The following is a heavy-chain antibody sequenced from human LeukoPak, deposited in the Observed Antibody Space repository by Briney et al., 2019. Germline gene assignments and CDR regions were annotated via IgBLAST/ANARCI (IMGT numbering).Heavy chain of an antibody. V-gene: IGHV3-74*01. CDR1: GFTFSSYW. CDR3: AKGIVPAAAAVGANWFDP. CDR2: INSDGSST. D-gene: IGHD2-2*01. J-gene: IGHJ5*02. Sequence: GGSLRLSCAASGFTFSSYWMHWVRQAPGKGLVWVSRINSDGSSTSYADSVKGRFTISRDNAKNTLYLQMNSLRAEDTAVYYCAKGIVPAAAAVGANWFDPWGQGTLVTVSS.